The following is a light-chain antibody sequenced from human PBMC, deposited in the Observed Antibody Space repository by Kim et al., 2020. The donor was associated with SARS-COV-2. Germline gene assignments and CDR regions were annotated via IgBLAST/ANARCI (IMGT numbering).Light chain of an antibody. V-gene: IGKV2-40*01. J-gene: IGKJ1*01. CDR3: MQRVESSRT. CDR1: QSLLDSTDGITY. Sequence: DIVMTQTPVSLPVTPGEPASISCRSSQSLLDSTDGITYLDWYLQKPGQSPQLLIYTVSYRASGVPDRFSGSGSGTDFTLTISRVEAEDVGVYYCMQRVESSRTFAQGTKVDIK. CDR2: TVS.